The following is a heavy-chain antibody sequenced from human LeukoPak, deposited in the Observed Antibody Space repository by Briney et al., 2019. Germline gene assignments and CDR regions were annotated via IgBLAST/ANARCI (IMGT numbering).Heavy chain of an antibody. CDR1: GYTFTNYG. CDR2: ISAHDGTR. J-gene: IGHJ4*02. CDR3: ARRSTLYSSGRFYFDY. Sequence: ASVKVSCKASGYTFTNYGITWVRQAPGQGLEWMGWISAHDGTRNYALKHEDRITMTTDTSTSTAYMELRGLRSDDTAVYYCARRSTLYSSGRFYFDYWGQGTLVTVSS. D-gene: IGHD6-19*01. V-gene: IGHV1-18*01.